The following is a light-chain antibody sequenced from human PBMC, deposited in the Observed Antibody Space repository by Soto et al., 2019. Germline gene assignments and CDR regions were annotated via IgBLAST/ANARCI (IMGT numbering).Light chain of an antibody. CDR1: SSDVGSYNL. V-gene: IGLV2-23*02. J-gene: IGLJ2*01. Sequence: QSALTQPASVSGSPGQSITISCTGTSSDVGSYNLVSWYQQHPGKAPKLMIYGVSKRPSGVSNRFSGSKSGNTASLTISGLQAEDEADYYCCSYAGSSTPVVFGGGTKLTVL. CDR3: CSYAGSSTPVV. CDR2: GVS.